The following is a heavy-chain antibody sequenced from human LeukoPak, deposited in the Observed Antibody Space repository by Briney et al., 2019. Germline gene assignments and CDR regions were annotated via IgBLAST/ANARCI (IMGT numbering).Heavy chain of an antibody. CDR2: IKSKTDGGTT. D-gene: IGHD4-17*01. J-gene: IGHJ4*02. CDR3: TNGDPFDY. CDR1: GFTFSNAW. V-gene: IGHV3-15*01. Sequence: GGSLRLPCVVSGFTFSNAWMSWVRQAPGKGLEWVGRIKSKTDGGTTDYAAPVKGRFSISRDDSKNTPYLQMNSLKTEDTAVYYCTNGDPFDYWGQGTLVTVSS.